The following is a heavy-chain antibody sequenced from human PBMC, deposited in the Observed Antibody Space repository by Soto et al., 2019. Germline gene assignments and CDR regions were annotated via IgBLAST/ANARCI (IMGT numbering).Heavy chain of an antibody. Sequence: SETLSLTCAVSGYSISSGYYWGWIRQPPGKGLEWIGSIYHSGSTYYNPSLKSRVTISVDTSKNQFSLKLSSVTAADTAVYYCARVRYDGYFDYWGQGTLVTVSS. CDR2: IYHSGST. CDR3: ARVRYDGYFDY. J-gene: IGHJ4*02. V-gene: IGHV4-38-2*01. CDR1: GYSISSGYY. D-gene: IGHD3-16*02.